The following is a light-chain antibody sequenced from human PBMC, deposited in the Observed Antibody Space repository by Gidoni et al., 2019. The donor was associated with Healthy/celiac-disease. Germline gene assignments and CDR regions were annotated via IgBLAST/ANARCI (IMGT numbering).Light chain of an antibody. V-gene: IGKV3-15*01. Sequence: DIVLTQSPATLSVSPGERATLSCRASQSVSSNLAWYQQKPGQAPRLLIYGASTRATGIPARFSGSGSGKEFTITISSRQSEDFAVYYCQQYNNWPLFGGGTKVEIK. J-gene: IGKJ4*01. CDR3: QQYNNWPL. CDR1: QSVSSN. CDR2: GAS.